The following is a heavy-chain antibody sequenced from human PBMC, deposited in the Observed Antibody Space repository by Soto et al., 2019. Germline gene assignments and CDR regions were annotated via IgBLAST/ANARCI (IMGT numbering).Heavy chain of an antibody. CDR3: HAYGY. CDR1: GFTVSSASY. V-gene: IGHV3-53*01. CDR2: IYSAGTK. Sequence: EVQLVESGGGVIQPGGSLRLSCVVSGFTVSSASYMSWVRQAPGKGLEGGFVIYSAGTKYYADSVKGRFTISRDNSKNTLYLQMDRLRAEGTAVYYCHAYGYWGQGTLVPVSS. J-gene: IGHJ4*02. D-gene: IGHD4-17*01.